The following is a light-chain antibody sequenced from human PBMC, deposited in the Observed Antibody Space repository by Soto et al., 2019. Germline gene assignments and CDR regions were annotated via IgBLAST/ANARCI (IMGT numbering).Light chain of an antibody. J-gene: IGLJ2*01. CDR1: SGSIASNN. CDR2: EDD. CDR3: QSYDSSNLVL. Sequence: NFMLTQPHSVSESPGKTVTLSCTRSSGSIASNNVQWYQQRPGSAPTTMIYEDDQRPSGVPDRFSGSIDSSSNSASLTISGLKTEDEADYYCQSYDSSNLVLFGGGTKVTVL. V-gene: IGLV6-57*03.